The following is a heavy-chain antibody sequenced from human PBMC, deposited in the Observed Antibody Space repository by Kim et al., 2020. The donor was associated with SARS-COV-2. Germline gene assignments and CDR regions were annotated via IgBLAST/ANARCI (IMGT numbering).Heavy chain of an antibody. Sequence: GGSLRLSCAASGFTFDDYAMHWVRQAPGKGLEWVSGISRNSGSIGYADSVKGRFTISRDNAKNSLYLQMNSLRAEDTAVYYCAKDMASGLWVQFCLRGSWRSVYIWGQGKMVPVSS. J-gene: IGHJ3*02. CDR1: GFTFDDYA. CDR2: ISRNSGSI. CDR3: AKDMASGLWVQFCLRGSWRSVYI. D-gene: IGHD5-18*01. V-gene: IGHV3-9*01.